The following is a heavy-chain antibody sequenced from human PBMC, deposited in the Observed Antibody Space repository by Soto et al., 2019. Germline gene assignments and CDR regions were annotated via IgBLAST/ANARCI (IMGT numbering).Heavy chain of an antibody. CDR1: GYSFTSYY. J-gene: IGHJ3*02. Sequence: ASVKVSCKASGYSFTSYYMYWVRQAPGQGLEWVGVINPSVGSTNYAQKFQGRVTMTRDTSTSTVYMELSSLRSEDTAVYYCARDGWYSSSWYAFDIWGQGTMVTVSS. V-gene: IGHV1-46*03. D-gene: IGHD6-13*01. CDR2: INPSVGST. CDR3: ARDGWYSSSWYAFDI.